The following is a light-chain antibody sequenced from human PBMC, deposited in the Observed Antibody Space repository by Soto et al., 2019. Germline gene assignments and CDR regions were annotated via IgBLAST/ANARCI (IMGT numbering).Light chain of an antibody. Sequence: EIVLTQSPGTLSLSPGERATLSCRASQSVSSSYLAWYQQKPGQAPRLLIYDASSRATGIPDRFSGSGSGTDFTLTISRLEPEDFAVYYCQQRQSWPRTFGQGTKVDI. CDR3: QQRQSWPRT. J-gene: IGKJ1*01. CDR2: DAS. V-gene: IGKV3D-20*02. CDR1: QSVSSSY.